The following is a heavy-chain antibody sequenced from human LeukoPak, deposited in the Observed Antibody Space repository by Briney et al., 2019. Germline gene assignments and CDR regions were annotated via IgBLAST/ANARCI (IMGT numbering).Heavy chain of an antibody. V-gene: IGHV3-21*01. CDR3: ARVGQQLVLRLSWFDP. Sequence: GGSLRLSCAASGFTFSSYSMNWVRQAPGKGLEWVSSISSSSSYIYYADSVKGRFTISRDNAKNSLYLQMNSLRAEDTAVYYCARVGQQLVLRLSWFDPWGQGTLVTVSS. CDR1: GFTFSSYS. J-gene: IGHJ5*02. D-gene: IGHD6-13*01. CDR2: ISSSSSYI.